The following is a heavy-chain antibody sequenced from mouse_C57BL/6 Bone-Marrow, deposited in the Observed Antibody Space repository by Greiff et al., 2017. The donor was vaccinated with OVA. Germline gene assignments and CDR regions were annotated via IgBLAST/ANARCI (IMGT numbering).Heavy chain of an antibody. J-gene: IGHJ3*01. Sequence: QVQLKESGPGLVQPSQSLSITCTVSGFSLTSYGVHWVRQSPGKGLEWLGVIWRGGSTDYNAAFMSRLSITKDNSNSQVFFKINILQADDTAIYYCAKNEGNPSWFAYWGQGTLVTVSA. CDR2: IWRGGST. CDR3: AKNEGNPSWFAY. CDR1: GFSLTSYG. V-gene: IGHV2-5*01. D-gene: IGHD2-1*01.